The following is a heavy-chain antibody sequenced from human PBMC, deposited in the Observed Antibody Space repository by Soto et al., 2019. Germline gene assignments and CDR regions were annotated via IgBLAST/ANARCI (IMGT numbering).Heavy chain of an antibody. Sequence: SETLSLTCTVACGSISSGGYYWSWIRQHPGKGLEWIGYIYYSGSTYYNPSLKSRVTISVDTSKNQFSLKLSSVTAADTAVYYWASSTVTRYYFDYWGQGTLVTSPQ. D-gene: IGHD4-17*01. CDR3: ASSTVTRYYFDY. J-gene: IGHJ4*02. CDR2: IYYSGST. CDR1: CGSISSGGYY. V-gene: IGHV4-31*03.